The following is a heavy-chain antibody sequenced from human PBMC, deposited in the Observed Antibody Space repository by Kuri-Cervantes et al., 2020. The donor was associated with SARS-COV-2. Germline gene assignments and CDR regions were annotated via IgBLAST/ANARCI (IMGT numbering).Heavy chain of an antibody. CDR2: IIPIFGTA. Sequence: SVKVSCKASGGTFSSYAISWVRQAPGQGLEWMGGIIPIFGTANYAQKFQGKVTITADESTSTAYMELSSLRSEDTAVYYCARDRGSSGWSWVYYYYGMDVWGQGTTVTVSS. J-gene: IGHJ6*02. CDR3: ARDRGSSGWSWVYYYYGMDV. V-gene: IGHV1-69*13. CDR1: GGTFSSYA. D-gene: IGHD6-19*01.